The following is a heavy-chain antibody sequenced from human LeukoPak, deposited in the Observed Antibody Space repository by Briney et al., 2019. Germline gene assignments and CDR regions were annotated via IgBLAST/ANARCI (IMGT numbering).Heavy chain of an antibody. CDR1: GGSISSSSYY. V-gene: IGHV4-39*07. CDR3: ARVPRIITIFGVVIIAWFDP. D-gene: IGHD3-3*01. Sequence: SETLSLTCTVSGGSISSSSYYWGWIRQPPGKGLEWIGSIYYSGSTYYNPSLKSRVTISVDTSKNQFSLKLSSVTAADTAVYYCARVPRIITIFGVVIIAWFDPWGQGTLVTVSS. J-gene: IGHJ5*02. CDR2: IYYSGST.